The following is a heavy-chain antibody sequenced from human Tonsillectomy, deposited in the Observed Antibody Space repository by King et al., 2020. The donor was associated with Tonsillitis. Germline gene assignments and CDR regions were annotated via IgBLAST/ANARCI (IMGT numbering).Heavy chain of an antibody. D-gene: IGHD2-2*01. J-gene: IGHJ6*02. CDR2: VYYSGKT. CDR1: GGAINSARYY. V-gene: IGHV4-39*01. CDR3: ARHGSVVPAARGMDV. Sequence: QLQESGPQLVKPSETLSLTCTVPGGAINSARYYWGWVRQPQGKGLGCIGSVYYSGKTYYNPSLKSRVTMSVDTSNNQFSLKLIDVTAADTAVYYCARHGSVVPAARGMDVWGQGTTVTVSS.